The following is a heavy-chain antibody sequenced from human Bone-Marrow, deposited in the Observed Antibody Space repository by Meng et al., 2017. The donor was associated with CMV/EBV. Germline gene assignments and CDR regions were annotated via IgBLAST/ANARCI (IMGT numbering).Heavy chain of an antibody. J-gene: IGHJ4*02. D-gene: IGHD2-2*01. CDR3: ARRAGQYHIPDY. Sequence: KVSCKGSGYNFTSYYIGWVRQMPGKGLEWMGIIFPDDSDTKYSPSFQGHVTFSADKSISTAYLQWNSLGASDTAMYYCARRAGQYHIPDYWGQGTLVTVSS. CDR2: IFPDDSDT. CDR1: GYNFTSYY. V-gene: IGHV5-51*01.